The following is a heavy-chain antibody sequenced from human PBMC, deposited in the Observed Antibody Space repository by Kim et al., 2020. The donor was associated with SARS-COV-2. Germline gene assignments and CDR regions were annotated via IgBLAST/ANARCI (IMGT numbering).Heavy chain of an antibody. J-gene: IGHJ6*03. Sequence: NYAQKLQGRVTMTTDTSTSTAYMELRSLRSDDTAVYYCAREAYYYYYMDVWGKGTTVTVSS. V-gene: IGHV1-18*01. CDR3: AREAYYYYYMDV.